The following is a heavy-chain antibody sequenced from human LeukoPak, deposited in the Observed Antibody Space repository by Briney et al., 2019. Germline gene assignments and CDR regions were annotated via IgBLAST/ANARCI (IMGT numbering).Heavy chain of an antibody. J-gene: IGHJ5*02. CDR1: GGTFSSYA. Sequence: ASVKVSCKASGGTFSSYAISWVRQAPGQGLEWMGRIIPILGIANYAQKFQGRVTITADKSTSTAYMELSSLRSEDTAVYYCARWEFGPAAWYNWFDPWGQGTLVTVSS. CDR3: ARWEFGPAAWYNWFDP. CDR2: IIPILGIA. D-gene: IGHD2-2*01. V-gene: IGHV1-69*04.